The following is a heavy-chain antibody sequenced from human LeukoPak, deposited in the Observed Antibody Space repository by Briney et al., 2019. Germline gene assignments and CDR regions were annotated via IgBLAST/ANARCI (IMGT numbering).Heavy chain of an antibody. Sequence: SQTLSLTCTVSGGSISSGSYYWSWIRQPAGKGLEWIGYIYYSGSTNYNPSLKSRVTISVDTSKNQFSLKLSSVTAADTAVYYCARDWGEGYSGYDYGRSYFDYWGQGTLVTVSS. CDR2: IYYSGST. D-gene: IGHD5-12*01. CDR3: ARDWGEGYSGYDYGRSYFDY. V-gene: IGHV4-61*10. CDR1: GGSISSGSYY. J-gene: IGHJ4*02.